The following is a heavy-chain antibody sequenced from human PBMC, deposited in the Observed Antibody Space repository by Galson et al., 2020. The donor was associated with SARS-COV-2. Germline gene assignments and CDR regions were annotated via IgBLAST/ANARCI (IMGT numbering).Heavy chain of an antibody. CDR1: GGSISSGGYS. J-gene: IGHJ4*02. CDR2: IYHSGST. D-gene: IGHD3-10*01. V-gene: IGHV4-30-2*01. Sequence: ALETLSLTCAVSGGSISSGGYSWSWIRQPPGKGLEWIGYIYHSGSTYYNPSLKSRVTISVDRSKNQFSLKLSSVTAADTAVYYCAVYGSDQFDYWGQGTLVTVSS. CDR3: AVYGSDQFDY.